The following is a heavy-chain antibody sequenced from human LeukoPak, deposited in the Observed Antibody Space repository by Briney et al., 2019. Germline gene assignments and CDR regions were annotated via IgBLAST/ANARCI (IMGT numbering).Heavy chain of an antibody. CDR1: GFTFDDYG. J-gene: IGHJ6*03. V-gene: IGHV3-20*04. CDR3: ARGGYTVDYYYMDV. Sequence: RAGGSLRLSCAASGFTFDDYGMSWVRQAPGKGLEWVSGINWNGGSTGYADSVKGRFTISRDNAKNSLYLQMNSLRAEDTALYYCARGGYTVDYYYMDVWGKGTTVTVSS. D-gene: IGHD6-13*01. CDR2: INWNGGST.